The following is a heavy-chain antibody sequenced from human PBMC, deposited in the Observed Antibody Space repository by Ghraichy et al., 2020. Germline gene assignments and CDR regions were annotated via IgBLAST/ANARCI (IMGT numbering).Heavy chain of an antibody. D-gene: IGHD2-15*01. CDR1: GFTFSDYG. CDR2: IADDVNKK. V-gene: IGHV3-30*02. CDR3: LLERRGPDAFDI. J-gene: IGHJ3*02. Sequence: SCAASGFTFSDYGMHWVRQAPGKGLEWVAFIADDVNKKYYEDSVKGRFAISRDNSKNTLYLQMNSLRPEDTAVYYCLLERRGPDAFDIWGQGTMVTVSS.